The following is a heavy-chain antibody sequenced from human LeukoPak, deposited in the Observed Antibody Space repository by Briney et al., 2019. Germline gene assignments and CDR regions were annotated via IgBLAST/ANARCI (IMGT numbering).Heavy chain of an antibody. Sequence: ASVKVSCKASGYTFTGYYVHWVRQAPGQGLEWMGWINPNSGGTNYAQKFQGRVTMTRDTSISTAYMELSRLRSDDTAVYYCARGCSGGSCYPARYYYGMDVWGQGTTVTVSS. V-gene: IGHV1-2*02. D-gene: IGHD2-15*01. CDR2: INPNSGGT. CDR3: ARGCSGGSCYPARYYYGMDV. CDR1: GYTFTGYY. J-gene: IGHJ6*02.